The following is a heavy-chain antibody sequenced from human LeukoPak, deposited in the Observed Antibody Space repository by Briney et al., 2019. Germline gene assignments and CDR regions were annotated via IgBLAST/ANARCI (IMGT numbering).Heavy chain of an antibody. CDR3: ARAALRYFDWLPPIDY. V-gene: IGHV4-34*01. Sequence: SETLSLTCAVYGGSFSGYYWSWIRQPPGKGLEWIGEINHSGSTNYNPSLKSRVTISVDTSKNQFSLKLSSVTAADTAVYYCARAALRYFDWLPPIDYWGQGTLVTVS. CDR1: GGSFSGYY. D-gene: IGHD3-9*01. J-gene: IGHJ4*02. CDR2: INHSGST.